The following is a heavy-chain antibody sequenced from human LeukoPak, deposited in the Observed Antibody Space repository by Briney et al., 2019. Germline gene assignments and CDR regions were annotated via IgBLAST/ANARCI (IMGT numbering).Heavy chain of an antibody. V-gene: IGHV1-18*01. CDR3: ARDLPRHFDY. J-gene: IGHJ4*01. Sequence: ASVKVSCKASGYTFTSYGISWVRQAPGQGLEWMGWISAYNGNTNFAQKLQGRVTMTTDTSTSTAYMQLRSLRSDDTAVYYCARDLPRHFDYWGQEPWSPSPQ. D-gene: IGHD5/OR15-5a*01. CDR2: ISAYNGNT. CDR1: GYTFTSYG.